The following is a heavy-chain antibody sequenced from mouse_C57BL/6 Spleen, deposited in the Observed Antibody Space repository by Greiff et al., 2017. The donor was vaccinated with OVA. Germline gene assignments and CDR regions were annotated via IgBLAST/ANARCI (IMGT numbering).Heavy chain of an antibody. D-gene: IGHD2-4*01. V-gene: IGHV1-82*01. CDR2: IYPGDGDT. CDR1: GYAFSSSW. J-gene: IGHJ3*01. Sequence: QVQLQQSGPELVKPGASVKISCKASGYAFSSSWMNWVKQRPGKGLEWIGRIYPGDGDTNYNGKFKGKATLTADKSSSTAYMQLSSLTSEDSAVYCCASGDGDYDVFAYWGQGTLVTVSA. CDR3: ASGDGDYDVFAY.